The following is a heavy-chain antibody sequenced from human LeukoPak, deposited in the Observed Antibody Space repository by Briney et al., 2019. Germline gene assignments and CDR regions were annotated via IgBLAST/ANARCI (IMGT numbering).Heavy chain of an antibody. V-gene: IGHV4-59*08. D-gene: IGHD5-24*01. CDR2: IYYSGST. CDR1: GGSISSYY. Sequence: PSETLSLTCTVSGGSISSYYWSWIRQPPGKGLEWIGYIYYSGSTNYNPSLKSRVTISVDTSKNQFSLKLSSVTAADTAVYYCARATVEMGNLGFDPWGQGTLVTVSS. J-gene: IGHJ5*02. CDR3: ARATVEMGNLGFDP.